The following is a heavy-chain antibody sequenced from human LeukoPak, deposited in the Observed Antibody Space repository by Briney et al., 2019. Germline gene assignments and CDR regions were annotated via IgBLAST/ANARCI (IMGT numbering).Heavy chain of an antibody. D-gene: IGHD2-15*01. CDR2: ISYDGSNK. J-gene: IGHJ6*02. V-gene: IGHV3-30*03. CDR3: AREIDIVVVVADYGMDV. Sequence: PGRSLRLSFAASGFTFSSYGMHWVRQAPGKGLGWVAVISYDGSNKYYADSVKGRFTISRDNSKNTLYLQMNSLRAEDTAVYYCAREIDIVVVVADYGMDVWGQGTTVTVSS. CDR1: GFTFSSYG.